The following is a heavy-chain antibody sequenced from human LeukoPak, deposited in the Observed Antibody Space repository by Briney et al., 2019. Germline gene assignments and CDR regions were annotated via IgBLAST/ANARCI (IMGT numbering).Heavy chain of an antibody. CDR1: GGTFSSYA. J-gene: IGHJ6*03. D-gene: IGHD3-3*01. CDR3: ARGFWSGYPNYYYYYMDV. CDR2: IIPIFGTA. Sequence: ASVKVSCKASGGTFSSYAISWVRQAPGQGLEWMGGIIPIFGTANYAQKFQGRVTITTDESTSTAYMELSSLRSEDTAVYYCARGFWSGYPNYYYYYMDVWGKGTTVTVSS. V-gene: IGHV1-69*05.